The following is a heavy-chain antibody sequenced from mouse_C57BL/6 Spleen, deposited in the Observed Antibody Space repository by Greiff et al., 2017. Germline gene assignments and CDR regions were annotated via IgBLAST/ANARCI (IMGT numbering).Heavy chain of an antibody. CDR3: ARNLYYGYGFAY. J-gene: IGHJ3*01. V-gene: IGHV2-2*01. CDR2: IWSGGST. CDR1: GFSLTSYG. Sequence: VQLQQSGPGLVQPSQSLSITCTVSGFSLTSYGVHWVRQSPGKGLEWLGVIWSGGSTDYNAALISRLSISKDNSKSQVFFKMNSLQADDTAIYYCARNLYYGYGFAYWGQGTLVTVSA. D-gene: IGHD2-14*01.